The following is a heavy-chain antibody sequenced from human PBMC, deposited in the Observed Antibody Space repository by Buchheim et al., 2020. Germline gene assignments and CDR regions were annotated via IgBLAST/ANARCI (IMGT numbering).Heavy chain of an antibody. J-gene: IGHJ6*02. CDR1: GGSFSGYY. CDR3: ARDKLLKLGPYCSSTSCQINYYYYGMDV. CDR2: INHSGST. D-gene: IGHD2-2*01. V-gene: IGHV4-34*01. Sequence: QVQLQQWGAGLLKPSETLSLTCAVYGGSFSGYYWSWIRQPPGKGLEWIGEINHSGSTNYNPSLKSRVTISVDTYKNQFSLKLSSVTAADTAVYYCARDKLLKLGPYCSSTSCQINYYYYGMDVWGQGTT.